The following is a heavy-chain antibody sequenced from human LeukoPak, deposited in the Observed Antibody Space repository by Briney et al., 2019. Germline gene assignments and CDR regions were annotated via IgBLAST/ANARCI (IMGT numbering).Heavy chain of an antibody. CDR2: ISSSSSYI. Sequence: KSGGSLRLSCAASGFTFSSYSMNWVRQAPGKGLEWVSSISSSSSYIYYADSVKGRFTISRDNAKNSLYLQMNSLRAEDTAVYYCARDLQRSSSWPLDAFDIWGQGTMVTVSS. CDR3: ARDLQRSSSWPLDAFDI. V-gene: IGHV3-21*01. J-gene: IGHJ3*02. CDR1: GFTFSSYS. D-gene: IGHD6-13*01.